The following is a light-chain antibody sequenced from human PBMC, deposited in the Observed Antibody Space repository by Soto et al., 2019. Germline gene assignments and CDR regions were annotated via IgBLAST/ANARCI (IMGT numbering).Light chain of an antibody. J-gene: IGKJ5*01. CDR2: GAS. V-gene: IGKV3-15*01. CDR1: QSVSSN. CDR3: QQYNTYST. Sequence: EIVMTQSPATLSVSPVERATLSCRASQSVSSNVAWYQQKPGQAPRLLIYGASTRATGIPARFSGSGSGTEFTLTISSLQPDDFATYYCQQYNTYSTFGQGTRLEIK.